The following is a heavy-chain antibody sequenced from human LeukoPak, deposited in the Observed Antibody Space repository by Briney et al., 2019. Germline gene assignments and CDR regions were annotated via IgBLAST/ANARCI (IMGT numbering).Heavy chain of an antibody. CDR3: ARDGLHCSGGSCYPENWFDP. D-gene: IGHD2-15*01. J-gene: IGHJ5*02. CDR2: IIPILGIA. CDR1: GYTFTSYG. V-gene: IGHV1-69*04. Sequence: GASVKVSCKASGYTFTSYGISWVRQAPGQGLEWMGRIIPILGIANYAQKFQGRVTITADKSTSTAYMELSSLRSEDTAVYYCARDGLHCSGGSCYPENWFDPWGQGTLVTVSS.